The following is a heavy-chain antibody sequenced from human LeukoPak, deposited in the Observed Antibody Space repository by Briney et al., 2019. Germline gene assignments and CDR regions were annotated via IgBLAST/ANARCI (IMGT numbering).Heavy chain of an antibody. Sequence: GGSLRPSCATSGFTFSIFGMHGVRQAPGKGLEWVATISFDGSNRYYVDSVKGRFTISRDNSKDTLYLHMNGLRAEDTAVYYCARGTDAGEVDYWGQGALVTVSS. CDR3: ARGTDAGEVDY. J-gene: IGHJ4*02. CDR1: GFTFSIFG. CDR2: ISFDGSNR. D-gene: IGHD3-10*01. V-gene: IGHV3-33*01.